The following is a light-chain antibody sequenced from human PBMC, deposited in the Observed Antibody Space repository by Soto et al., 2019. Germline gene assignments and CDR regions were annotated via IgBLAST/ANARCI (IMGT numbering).Light chain of an antibody. V-gene: IGKV3-20*01. CDR2: GAS. J-gene: IGKJ1*01. CDR3: QYYGSPSWT. CDR1: QSVSSRN. Sequence: EIVLKQSPGTLSLSPGERATLSCRASQSVSSRNLAWYQQKPGQAPRVLIFGASSRAAGIPDRFSGSGSGTDFTLTISRLEPEDFAVYYCQYYGSPSWTFGQGTKVDIK.